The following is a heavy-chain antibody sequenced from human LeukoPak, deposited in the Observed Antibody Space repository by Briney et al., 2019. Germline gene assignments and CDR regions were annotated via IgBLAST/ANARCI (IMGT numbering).Heavy chain of an antibody. CDR3: AKKSGGDCHDY. CDR2: ISGSGGST. V-gene: IGHV3-23*01. J-gene: IGHJ4*02. D-gene: IGHD2-21*02. Sequence: GGSLRPSCAASGFTFSTYTMSWVRQAPGKGLEWVSAISGSGGSTYYADSVKGRFTISRDNSKNTLYLQLNSLRAEDTAVYYCAKKSGGDCHDYWGQGTLVTVSS. CDR1: GFTFSTYT.